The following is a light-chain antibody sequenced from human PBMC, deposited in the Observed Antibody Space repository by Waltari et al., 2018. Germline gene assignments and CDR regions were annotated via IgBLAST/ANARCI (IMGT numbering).Light chain of an antibody. CDR2: EDN. CDR3: QSYDITNWV. Sequence: NFMLTQPHSVSESPGKTVTISCTRSGGSIASNYVQWYQQRPGSAPTTVIYEDNLRPSGVPDRFSGSVDSSSNSASLTISGLRTDDEADYYCQSYDITNWVFGGGTKLTAL. V-gene: IGLV6-57*04. J-gene: IGLJ3*02. CDR1: GGSIASNY.